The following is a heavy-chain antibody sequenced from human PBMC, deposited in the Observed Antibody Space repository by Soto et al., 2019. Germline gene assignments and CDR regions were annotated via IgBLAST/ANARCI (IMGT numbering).Heavy chain of an antibody. V-gene: IGHV1-69*13. Sequence: SVKVSCKASGGTFSSYAISWVRQAPGQGIEWMGGIIPIFGTANYAQKFQGRVTITADESTSTAYMELSSLRSEDTAVYYCARVREFRYYDNSRYFYYYWAQRSPVLVSS. CDR2: IIPIFGTA. CDR1: GGTFSSYA. J-gene: IGHJ1*01. D-gene: IGHD3-22*01. CDR3: ARVREFRYYDNSRYFYYY.